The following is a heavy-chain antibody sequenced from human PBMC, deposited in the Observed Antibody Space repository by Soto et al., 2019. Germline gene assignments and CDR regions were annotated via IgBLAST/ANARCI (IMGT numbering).Heavy chain of an antibody. J-gene: IGHJ5*02. CDR2: IYYSGST. Sequence: PSETLSLTCTVSGGSISSGGYYWSWIRQHPGKGLEWIGYIYYSGSTYYNPSLKSRVTISVGTSKNQFSLKLSSVTAADTAVYYCARAIRYYYDSSGLNWFDPWGQGTLVTVSS. D-gene: IGHD3-22*01. CDR1: GGSISSGGYY. CDR3: ARAIRYYYDSSGLNWFDP. V-gene: IGHV4-31*03.